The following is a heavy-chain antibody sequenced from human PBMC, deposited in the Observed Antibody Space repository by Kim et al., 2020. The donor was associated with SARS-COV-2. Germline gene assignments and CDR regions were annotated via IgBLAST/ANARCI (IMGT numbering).Heavy chain of an antibody. V-gene: IGHV5-51*01. J-gene: IGHJ4*02. D-gene: IGHD3-3*01. CDR3: ARHDFLLGFDY. Sequence: RYLPSFQGQVTISADKSISTAYLQWSSLKASDTAMYYCARHDFLLGFDYWGQGTLVTVSS.